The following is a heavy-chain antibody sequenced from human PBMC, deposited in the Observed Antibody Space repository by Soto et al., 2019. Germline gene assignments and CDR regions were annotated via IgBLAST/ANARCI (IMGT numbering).Heavy chain of an antibody. CDR3: AREATVTDYYFDY. CDR1: GYTLTRHY. V-gene: IGHV1-2*04. D-gene: IGHD4-17*01. J-gene: IGHJ4*02. CDR2: INPNSGGT. Sequence: APVKGSCTGFGYTLTRHYMHWVRPAPGQGLEWMGWINPNSGGTNYAQKFHGWVTMTRDTSISTAYMELSRLRSDDTAVYYCAREATVTDYYFDYWGQGTLVTVSS.